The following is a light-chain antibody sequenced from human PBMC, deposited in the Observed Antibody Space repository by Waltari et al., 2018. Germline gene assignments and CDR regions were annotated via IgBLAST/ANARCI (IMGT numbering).Light chain of an antibody. CDR2: DLT. J-gene: IGLJ1*01. CDR3: CSDADGNTNL. V-gene: IGLV2-11*01. CDR1: SSADGSYLY. Sequence: QSALTQPRSVSGSPGQAVTISCTGTSSADGSYLYVSSYHQRPGEAPKLMIYDLTHRPAGIPDRFSCSKSGNTASLTISGLQAEDEAEYYCCSDADGNTNLFGTGTKVTVL.